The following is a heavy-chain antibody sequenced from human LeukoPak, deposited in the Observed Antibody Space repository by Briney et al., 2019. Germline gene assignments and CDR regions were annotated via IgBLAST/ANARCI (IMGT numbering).Heavy chain of an antibody. CDR2: ISSSGSTI. J-gene: IGHJ4*02. CDR1: GFTFSDYY. CDR3: ARAQYSGSHSPFDY. Sequence: GGSLRLSXAASGFTFSDYYMSWIRQAPGKGLEWLSYISSSGSTIYYADSVKGRFTISRDNAKNSLYLQMNSLRAEDTAVYYCARAQYSGSHSPFDYWGQGTLVTVSS. V-gene: IGHV3-11*04. D-gene: IGHD1-26*01.